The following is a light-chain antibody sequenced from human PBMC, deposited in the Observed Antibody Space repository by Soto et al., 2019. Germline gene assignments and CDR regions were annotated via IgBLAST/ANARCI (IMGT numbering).Light chain of an antibody. CDR2: GAS. V-gene: IGKV3-20*01. Sequence: PATLSVSPGERATLSCRASQSVSSYLAWYQQKPGQAPRLLLYGASSRATGVPDRFSGSGSGTDFTLTISRLDPEDFAVYYCQQYGSSPITFGQGTRLEIK. J-gene: IGKJ5*01. CDR3: QQYGSSPIT. CDR1: QSVSSY.